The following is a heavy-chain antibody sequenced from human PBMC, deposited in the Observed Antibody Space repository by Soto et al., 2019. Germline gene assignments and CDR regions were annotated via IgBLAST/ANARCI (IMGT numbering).Heavy chain of an antibody. D-gene: IGHD2-21*02. Sequence: QMQLVQSGPEVKKPGTSVKVSCKASGFTFTSSAVQWVRQARGQRLEWIGWIVVGSGNTNYAQKFQERVTITRDMSTSTAYMELSSLRSEDTAVYYCAAXQEAYCGGDCYSRWGQGTLVTVSS. CDR3: AAXQEAYCGGDCYSR. V-gene: IGHV1-58*01. CDR1: GFTFTSSA. J-gene: IGHJ4*02. CDR2: IVVGSGNT.